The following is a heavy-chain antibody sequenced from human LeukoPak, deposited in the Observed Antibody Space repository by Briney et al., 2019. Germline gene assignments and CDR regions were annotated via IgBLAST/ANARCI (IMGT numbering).Heavy chain of an antibody. J-gene: IGHJ4*02. Sequence: GASVNVSCKASGYTFTSYSMNWVRQAPGQGLEWMGWINTNTGNPTYAQGFTGRFVFSLDTSVSTAYLQISSLKAEDTAVYYCARVSSNSWPKIDYWGQGTLVTVSS. CDR1: GYTFTSYS. V-gene: IGHV7-4-1*02. D-gene: IGHD2-2*01. CDR3: ARVSSNSWPKIDY. CDR2: INTNTGNP.